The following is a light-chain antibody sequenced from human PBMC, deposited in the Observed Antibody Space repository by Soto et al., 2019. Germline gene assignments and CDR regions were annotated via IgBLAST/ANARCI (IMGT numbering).Light chain of an antibody. CDR2: AAS. V-gene: IGKV1-39*01. CDR1: KSISRY. J-gene: IGKJ1*01. Sequence: DIQMTQSPSSLSASLGDRVTITCRASKSISRYLDWYQQKPGTAPKLLIYAASSLQSGVPSRFSCSGSGTDFTLTISSLQPEDFATYYCQQSYSTPPTFGQGTKVEIK. CDR3: QQSYSTPPT.